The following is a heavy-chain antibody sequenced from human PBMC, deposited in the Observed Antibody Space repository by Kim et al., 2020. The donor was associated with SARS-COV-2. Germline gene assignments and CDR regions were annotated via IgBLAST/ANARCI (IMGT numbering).Heavy chain of an antibody. CDR1: GFTFDDYT. D-gene: IGHD3-9*01. Sequence: GGSLRLSCAASGFTFDDYTMHWVRQAPGKGLEWVSLISWDGGSTYYADSVKGRFTISRDNSKNSLYLQMNSLRTEDTALYYCAKANDGAYYDILTGYYEYYFDYWGQGTLVTVSS. V-gene: IGHV3-43*01. CDR2: ISWDGGST. J-gene: IGHJ4*02. CDR3: AKANDGAYYDILTGYYEYYFDY.